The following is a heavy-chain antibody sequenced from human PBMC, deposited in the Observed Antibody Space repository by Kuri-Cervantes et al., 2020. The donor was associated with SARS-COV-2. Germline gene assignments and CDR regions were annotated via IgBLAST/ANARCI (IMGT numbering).Heavy chain of an antibody. J-gene: IGHJ6*02. CDR1: GFTFDDYT. CDR2: ISWDGGST. D-gene: IGHD6-13*01. Sequence: GESLKISCAASGFTFDDYTMHWVRQAPGKGLEWVSLISWDGGSTYYADSVKGRFTISRDNAKNSLYLQMNSLRAEDTAVYYCARDTPAAAGYYYYYYGMDVWGQGTTVTVSS. V-gene: IGHV3-43*01. CDR3: ARDTPAAAGYYYYYYGMDV.